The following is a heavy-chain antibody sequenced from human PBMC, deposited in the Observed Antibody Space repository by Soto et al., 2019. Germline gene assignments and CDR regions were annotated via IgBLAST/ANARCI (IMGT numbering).Heavy chain of an antibody. Sequence: PSETLSLTXAVSGDSISSGGYSWSWIRQPPGKCLEWIGFIYHSGSTYYNPSLKSRVTISVDRSKNQFSLKLTSVTAADTAIYYCARGDTVITPFDYWGQGTLVTVSS. CDR1: GDSISSGGYS. CDR3: ARGDTVITPFDY. V-gene: IGHV4-30-2*01. D-gene: IGHD5-18*01. J-gene: IGHJ4*02. CDR2: IYHSGST.